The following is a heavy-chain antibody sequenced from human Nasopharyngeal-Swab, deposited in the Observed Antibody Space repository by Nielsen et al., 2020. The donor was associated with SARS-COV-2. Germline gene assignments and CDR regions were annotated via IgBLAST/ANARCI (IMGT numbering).Heavy chain of an antibody. CDR1: GFTFSSYW. CDR2: INPDGSST. J-gene: IGHJ6*02. CDR3: ARSRSAMDV. V-gene: IGHV3-74*01. Sequence: SLKISCAASGFTFSSYWMHWVRQAPGKGLVWVSRINPDGSSTDYAGSVKGRFTISRDNAKNTLYLQMSSLRAEETAVYYCARSRSAMDVWGQGTTVTVSS.